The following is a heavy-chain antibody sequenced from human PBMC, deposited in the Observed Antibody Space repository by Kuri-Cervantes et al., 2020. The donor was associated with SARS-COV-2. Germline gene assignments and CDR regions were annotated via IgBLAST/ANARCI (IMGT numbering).Heavy chain of an antibody. CDR3: ARDRSMVRGVIIDYGMDV. J-gene: IGHJ6*02. CDR1: GFTFSSYA. Sequence: GGSLRLSCAASGFTFSSYAMSWVRQAPGKGLEWVSAISGSGGSTYYADSVKGRFTISRDNAKNSLYLQMNSLRAEDTAVYYCARDRSMVRGVIIDYGMDVWGQGTTATVSS. CDR2: ISGSGGST. D-gene: IGHD3-10*01. V-gene: IGHV3-23*01.